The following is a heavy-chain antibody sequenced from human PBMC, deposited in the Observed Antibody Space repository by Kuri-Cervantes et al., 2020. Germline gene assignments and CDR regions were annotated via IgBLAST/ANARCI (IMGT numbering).Heavy chain of an antibody. CDR1: GFTFDDYA. CDR3: AKSQMIAGSPLDY. CDR2: ISWNSGSI. V-gene: IGHV3-9*01. J-gene: IGHJ4*02. D-gene: IGHD6-6*01. Sequence: SLKISCAASGFTFDDYAMHWVRQAPGKGLEWVSGISWNSGSIGYADSVKGRFTISRDNAKNSLYLQMNSLRAEDTAVYYCAKSQMIAGSPLDYWGQGTLVTDSS.